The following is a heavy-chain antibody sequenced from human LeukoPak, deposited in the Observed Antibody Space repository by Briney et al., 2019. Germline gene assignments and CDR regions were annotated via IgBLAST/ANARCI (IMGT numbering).Heavy chain of an antibody. CDR3: ARDWVITMVRGVISNYGMDV. J-gene: IGHJ6*02. V-gene: IGHV1-2*02. CDR1: RYTFTGYY. CDR2: INPNSGGT. D-gene: IGHD3-10*01. Sequence: ASVKVSCKASRYTFTGYYMHWVRQAPGQGLDWMGWINPNSGGTNYAQKFQGRVTMTRDTSISTAYMELSRLRSDDTAVYYCARDWVITMVRGVISNYGMDVWGQGTTVTVSS.